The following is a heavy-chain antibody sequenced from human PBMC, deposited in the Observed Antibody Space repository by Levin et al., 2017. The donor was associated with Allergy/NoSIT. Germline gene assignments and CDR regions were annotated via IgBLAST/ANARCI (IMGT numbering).Heavy chain of an antibody. Sequence: SLKISCAASGFTFDDYAMHWVRQAPGKGLEWVSGISWNSGSIGYADSVKGRFTISRDNAKNSLYLQMNSLRAEDTALYYCAKGGYSYGYGYFDYWGQGTLVTVSS. CDR2: ISWNSGSI. D-gene: IGHD5-18*01. V-gene: IGHV3-9*01. J-gene: IGHJ4*02. CDR1: GFTFDDYA. CDR3: AKGGYSYGYGYFDY.